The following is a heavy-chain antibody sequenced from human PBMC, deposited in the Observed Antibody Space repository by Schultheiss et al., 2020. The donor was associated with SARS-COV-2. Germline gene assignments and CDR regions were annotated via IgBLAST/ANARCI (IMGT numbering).Heavy chain of an antibody. V-gene: IGHV5-51*01. CDR2: IYPGDSDT. J-gene: IGHJ3*02. CDR1: GYSFTSYW. D-gene: IGHD2-2*02. CDR3: ASLGWDYCSSTSCYTGFYAFDI. Sequence: GGSLRLSCKGSGYSFTSYWIGWVRQMPGKGLEWMGIIYPGDSDTRYSPSFQGQVTISADKSISTAYLQWSSLKASDTAMYYCASLGWDYCSSTSCYTGFYAFDIWGQGTMVTVSS.